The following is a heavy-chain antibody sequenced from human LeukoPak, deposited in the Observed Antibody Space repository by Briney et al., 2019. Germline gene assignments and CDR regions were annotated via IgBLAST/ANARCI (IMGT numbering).Heavy chain of an antibody. J-gene: IGHJ6*02. CDR2: IYYSGST. CDR3: ARDRILLWYGGADDYYSYGIDV. CDR1: GGSISSYY. D-gene: IGHD3-10*01. Sequence: SETLSLTCTVSGGSISSYYWSWIRQPPGKGLEWIGYIYYSGSTNYNPSLKSRVTISVDTSKNQFSLKLTSVTAADTAVYYCARDRILLWYGGADDYYSYGIDVWGQGTTVNVSS. V-gene: IGHV4-59*01.